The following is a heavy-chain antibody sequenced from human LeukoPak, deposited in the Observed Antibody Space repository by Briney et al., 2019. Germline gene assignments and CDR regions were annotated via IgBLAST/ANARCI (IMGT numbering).Heavy chain of an antibody. D-gene: IGHD3-10*01. CDR3: ARDINGLDN. CDR2: IWYDGSNK. CDR1: GFSFSSYG. J-gene: IGHJ4*02. Sequence: GRSLRLSCAASGFSFSSYGMYWVRQAPGKGLEWVAVIWYDGSNKYYADSVKGRLTISRDNSKNTLYLQMNSLRAEDTALYYCARDINGLDNWGQGTLVTVSS. V-gene: IGHV3-33*01.